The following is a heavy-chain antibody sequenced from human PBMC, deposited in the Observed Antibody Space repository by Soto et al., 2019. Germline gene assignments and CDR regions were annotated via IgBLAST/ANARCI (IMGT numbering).Heavy chain of an antibody. CDR3: ARDKWLID. Sequence: QVQLVQSGDEVKKPGSSVMVSCKTSGGAFSTYSFNWVRQAPGQGLEWMGRINPMLGIPNYAQKFQGRLXXTADRATSTADMELSSLRSEDTAVYYCARDKWLIDWGQGTLVTVSS. CDR1: GGAFSTYS. V-gene: IGHV1-69*08. CDR2: INPMLGIP. J-gene: IGHJ4*02. D-gene: IGHD5-12*01.